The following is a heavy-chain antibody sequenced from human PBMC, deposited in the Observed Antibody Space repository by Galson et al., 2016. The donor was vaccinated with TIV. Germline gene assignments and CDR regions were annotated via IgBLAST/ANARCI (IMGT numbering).Heavy chain of an antibody. CDR2: IASRGAA. D-gene: IGHD5-24*01. CDR1: GFTFSSSA. V-gene: IGHV3-23*01. Sequence: SLRLSCAASGFTFSSSAMTWVRHALGKGLEWVSSIASRGAAYFSDSVDGRFAISRDNSKNTVFLQMNSLRADDTAVYYCAKEATKWLQLYYIDYWGQGIQVTVSS. CDR3: AKEATKWLQLYYIDY. J-gene: IGHJ4*02.